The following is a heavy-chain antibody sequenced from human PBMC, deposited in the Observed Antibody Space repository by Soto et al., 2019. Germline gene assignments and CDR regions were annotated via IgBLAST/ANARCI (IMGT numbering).Heavy chain of an antibody. Sequence: QIQLLQSGAEVTKPGASVKVTCKASGYTFRNFGISWVRQAPGQGLEWKGWISAYNANAHYAQKFQGRLTMTADTSTSTAYMELRSLRSDDTAVYYCARENSYFDYWGQGTLVTVSS. CDR3: ARENSYFDY. CDR1: GYTFRNFG. V-gene: IGHV1-18*01. J-gene: IGHJ4*02. CDR2: ISAYNANA.